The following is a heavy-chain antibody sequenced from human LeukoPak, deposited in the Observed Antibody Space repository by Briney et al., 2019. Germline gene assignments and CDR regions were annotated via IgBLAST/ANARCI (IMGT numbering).Heavy chain of an antibody. CDR3: ARDIQDLVRSAFDI. CDR2: IYYSGST. J-gene: IGHJ3*02. Sequence: SSETLSLTCTVSGGSISSYYWSWIRQPPGKGLEWIGYIYYSGSTYYNPSLKSRVTISVDTSKNQFSLKLSSVTAADTAVYYCARDIQDLVRSAFDIWGQGTMVTASS. D-gene: IGHD6-6*01. CDR1: GGSISSYY. V-gene: IGHV4-30-4*08.